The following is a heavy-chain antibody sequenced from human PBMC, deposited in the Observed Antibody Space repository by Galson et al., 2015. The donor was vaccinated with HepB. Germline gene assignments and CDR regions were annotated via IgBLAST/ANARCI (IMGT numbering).Heavy chain of an antibody. CDR2: IYPGDSDT. Sequence: QSGAEVKKPGESLKISCKGSGYSFTSYWIGWVRQMPGKGLEWMGIIYPGDSDTRYSPSFQGQVTISADKSISTAYLQWSSLKASDTAMYYCARVGYSYGLVADAFDIWGQGTMVTVSS. D-gene: IGHD5-18*01. CDR3: ARVGYSYGLVADAFDI. CDR1: GYSFTSYW. J-gene: IGHJ3*02. V-gene: IGHV5-51*01.